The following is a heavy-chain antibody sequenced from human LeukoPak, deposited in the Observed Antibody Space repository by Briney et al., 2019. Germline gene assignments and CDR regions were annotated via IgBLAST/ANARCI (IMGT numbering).Heavy chain of an antibody. V-gene: IGHV4-59*01. Sequence: PSETLSLTCTVSGGSISSYYWSWIRQPPGKGLEWIGYIYYSGSTNYDPSLKSRVTISVDTSKNQFSLKLSSVTAADTAVYYCARGYYISWFDPWGQGTLVTVSS. CDR2: IYYSGST. CDR3: ARGYYISWFDP. CDR1: GGSISSYY. D-gene: IGHD1-26*01. J-gene: IGHJ5*02.